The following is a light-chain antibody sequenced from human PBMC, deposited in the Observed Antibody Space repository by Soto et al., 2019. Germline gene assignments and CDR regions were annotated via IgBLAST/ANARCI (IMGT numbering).Light chain of an antibody. V-gene: IGLV2-14*01. CDR2: DVN. J-gene: IGLJ2*01. CDR1: STDVGAYNF. CDR3: SSYTTTSPVL. Sequence: QSAPTKPASVSGSPGQSITISCTATSTDVGAYNFVSWYQQYPGKATKLMIYDVNYRPPGISYRFSGSKSGNTASLIISGLQTDDEADYYCSSYTTTSPVLVGGGTKLTVL.